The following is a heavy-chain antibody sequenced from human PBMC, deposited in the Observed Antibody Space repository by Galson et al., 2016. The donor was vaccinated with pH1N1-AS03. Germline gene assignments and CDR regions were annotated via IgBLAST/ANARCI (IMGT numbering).Heavy chain of an antibody. CDR1: GFTINNNY. CDR3: AREPWGSTQGEY. J-gene: IGHJ4*02. D-gene: IGHD3-16*01. Sequence: SLRLSCAASGFTINNNYMSWVRQAPGKGLEWVSVIYGGGDTFYADSVKGRFTISRDNSKNTVYLQMNHLRVEDTAVYYCAREPWGSTQGEYWGQGTLVTVSS. CDR2: IYGGGDT. V-gene: IGHV3-53*01.